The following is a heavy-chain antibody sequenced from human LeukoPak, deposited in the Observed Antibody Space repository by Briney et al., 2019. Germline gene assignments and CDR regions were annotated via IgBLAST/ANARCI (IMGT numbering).Heavy chain of an antibody. Sequence: PSETLSLTCTVSGGSVSSGSYYWSWIRQPPGKGLEWIGYIYYSGSTNYNPSLKSRVTISVDTSKNQFSLKLSSVTAADTAVYYCAREEGDYWGQGTLVTVSS. V-gene: IGHV4-61*01. CDR3: AREEGDY. CDR2: IYYSGST. CDR1: GGSVSSGSYY. J-gene: IGHJ4*02.